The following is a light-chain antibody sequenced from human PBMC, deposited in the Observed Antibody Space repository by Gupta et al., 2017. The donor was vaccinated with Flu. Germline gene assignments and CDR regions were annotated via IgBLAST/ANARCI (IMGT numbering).Light chain of an antibody. CDR1: QSIRNY. Sequence: DIQMTQSPSSLSASVGDRVTITCRASQSIRNYLNWYQQKPGRVPKLLIYAASNLQSGVPSRFSGSGSGTDFTLTISSLQPEDFATYYCQQSYSTRLTFGGGTKVEIK. V-gene: IGKV1-39*01. CDR3: QQSYSTRLT. J-gene: IGKJ4*01. CDR2: AAS.